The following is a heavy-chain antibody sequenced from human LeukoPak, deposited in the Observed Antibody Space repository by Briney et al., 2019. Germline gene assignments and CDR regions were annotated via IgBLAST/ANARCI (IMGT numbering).Heavy chain of an antibody. CDR1: GFTFSSYW. Sequence: GGSLRLSCAASGFTFSSYWMHWVRQAPGKGPVWVSGINSDGTSPIYADSVKGRFTISRDYARNSLYLQLNSLRAEDTAVYYCARLSEMFRGPQVIYYFDYWGQGTLVTVSS. D-gene: IGHD3-10*01. V-gene: IGHV3-74*01. CDR3: ARLSEMFRGPQVIYYFDY. CDR2: INSDGTSP. J-gene: IGHJ4*02.